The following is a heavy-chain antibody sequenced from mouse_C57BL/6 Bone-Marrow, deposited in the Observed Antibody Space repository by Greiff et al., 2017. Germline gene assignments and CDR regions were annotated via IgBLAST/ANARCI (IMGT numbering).Heavy chain of an antibody. J-gene: IGHJ2*01. Sequence: VQLQQSGAELVRPGASVKLSCTASGFNIKDYYMHWVKQRPEQGLEWIGRIDPEDGDTEYAPKFQGKATMTADTSSNTAYLQLSSRTSEDTAGYYCTTGSSGGLDYWGQGTTLTVSS. CDR1: GFNIKDYY. V-gene: IGHV14-1*01. CDR2: IDPEDGDT. CDR3: TTGSSGGLDY. D-gene: IGHD3-2*02.